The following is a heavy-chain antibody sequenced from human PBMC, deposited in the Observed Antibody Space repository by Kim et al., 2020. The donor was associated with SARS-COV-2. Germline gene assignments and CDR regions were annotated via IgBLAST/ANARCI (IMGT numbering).Heavy chain of an antibody. Sequence: FQGRVTITRDTSASTAYMELSSLRSEDTAVYYCARGGIKEYQLLSSGFQHWGQGTLVTVSS. D-gene: IGHD2-2*01. V-gene: IGHV1-3*01. CDR3: ARGGIKEYQLLSSGFQH. J-gene: IGHJ1*01.